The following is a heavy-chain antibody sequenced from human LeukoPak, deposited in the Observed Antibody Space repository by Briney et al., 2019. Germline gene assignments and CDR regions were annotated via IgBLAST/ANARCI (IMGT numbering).Heavy chain of an antibody. V-gene: IGHV3-23*01. CDR2: IFGSGGSA. D-gene: IGHD2-15*01. CDR3: AKTTTGYSSGRYPAWPIDY. CDR1: GFTFGSYA. J-gene: IGHJ4*02. Sequence: GGSLRLSCAASGFTFGSYAMYWVRQAPGKGLEWVSGIFGSGGSAHYADSVKGRFTISRDNSKNTVCLQMDSLRVEDTAIYYCAKTTTGYSSGRYPAWPIDYWGQGTLVTVSS.